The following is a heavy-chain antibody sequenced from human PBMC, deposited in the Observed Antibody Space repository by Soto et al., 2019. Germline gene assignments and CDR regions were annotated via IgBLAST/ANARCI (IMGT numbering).Heavy chain of an antibody. D-gene: IGHD2-21*01. V-gene: IGHV4-4*02. J-gene: IGHJ4*02. CDR2: IFHTGSA. CDR3: ARHIAVSGTRGFDH. Sequence: QVQLQESGPGLMKPSGTLSLTCAVSGGSITSNWWSWVRQPPGKGLEWIAEIFHTGSANYNPSLMRRLTISMDKSKNHLSLNLNSVTAADTAVYSCARHIAVSGTRGFDHWGQGTLVTVSS. CDR1: GGSITSNW.